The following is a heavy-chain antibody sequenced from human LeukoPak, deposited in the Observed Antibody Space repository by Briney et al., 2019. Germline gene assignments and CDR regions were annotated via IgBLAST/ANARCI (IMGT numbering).Heavy chain of an antibody. CDR2: INAGNGDT. Sequence: ASVKVSCKASGYTFTSYAMHWVRQAPGQRLEWMGWINAGNGDTKYSQKFQGRVTITRDTSASTAYMELSSLRSEDTAVYYCARGSAVAATPLFFDYWGQGTLVTVSS. CDR3: ARGSAVAATPLFFDY. CDR1: GYTFTSYA. D-gene: IGHD6-19*01. V-gene: IGHV1-3*01. J-gene: IGHJ4*02.